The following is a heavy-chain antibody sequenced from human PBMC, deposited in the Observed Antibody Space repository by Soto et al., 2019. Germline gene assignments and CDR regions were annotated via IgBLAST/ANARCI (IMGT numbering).Heavy chain of an antibody. CDR1: GFTFSSYW. CDR3: ARDLSQPSCSSTSCSPQAAFDI. CDR2: IKQDGSEK. J-gene: IGHJ3*02. D-gene: IGHD2-2*01. Sequence: EVQLVESGGGLVQPGGSLRLSCAASGFTFSSYWMSWVRQAPGKGLEWVANIKQDGSEKYYVDSVKGRFTISRDNAKNSLYLQMNSLRAEDTAVYYCARDLSQPSCSSTSCSPQAAFDIWGQGTMVTVSS. V-gene: IGHV3-7*01.